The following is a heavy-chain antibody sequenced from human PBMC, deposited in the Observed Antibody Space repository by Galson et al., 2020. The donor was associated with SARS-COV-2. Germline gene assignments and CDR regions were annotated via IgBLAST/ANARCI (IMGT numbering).Heavy chain of an antibody. CDR2: ISYDGSNK. Sequence: GESMKISCAASGFTFSSYAMHWVRQAPGKGLEWVAVISYDGSNKYYADSVKGRFTISRDNSKNTLYLQMNSLRAEDTAVYYCARDLGGSYFFWFDPWGQGTLGTVSS. CDR3: ARDLGGSYFFWFDP. CDR1: GFTFSSYA. V-gene: IGHV3-30-3*01. J-gene: IGHJ5*02. D-gene: IGHD1-26*01.